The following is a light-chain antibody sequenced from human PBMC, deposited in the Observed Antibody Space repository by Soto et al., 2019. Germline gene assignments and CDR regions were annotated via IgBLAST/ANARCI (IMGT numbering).Light chain of an antibody. CDR2: KAS. Sequence: DIQMTQSPSTRSASVGDRVTITCRASQSISIWLAWYQQKPGKAPNLLISKASSLESGVPSRFIGSGSGTEFTLTISSLQPDDFATYYCQQYNNYPWTFGQGTKVEIK. J-gene: IGKJ1*01. V-gene: IGKV1-5*03. CDR3: QQYNNYPWT. CDR1: QSISIW.